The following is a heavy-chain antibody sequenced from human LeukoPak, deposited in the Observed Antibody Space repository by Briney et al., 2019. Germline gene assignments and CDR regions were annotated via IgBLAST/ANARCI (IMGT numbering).Heavy chain of an antibody. CDR2: INPSDGST. J-gene: IGHJ4*02. V-gene: IGHV1-46*01. CDR3: ARGFLYSGSSDFDY. Sequence: GASVKVSCKASGYTFTSYHIHWVRQAPGQGLEWMGIINPSDGSTSYAQKFQGRVTMTGDMSTSTVYMELSSLRSDDTAVYYCARGFLYSGSSDFDYWGQGTLVTVSS. D-gene: IGHD1-26*01. CDR1: GYTFTSYH.